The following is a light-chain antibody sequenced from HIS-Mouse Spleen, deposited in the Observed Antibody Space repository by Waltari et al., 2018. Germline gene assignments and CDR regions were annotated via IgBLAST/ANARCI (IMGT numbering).Light chain of an antibody. V-gene: IGLV3-21*03. Sequence: SYVLTQPPSVSVAPGKTARITCGGNNIGSKSVHWYQQKPGQAPVLVVYADSHRPSGVPERFSGSNSGNTGTLTISRVEAGDEADYYCQVWDSSSDHYVFGTGTKVTVL. CDR3: QVWDSSSDHYV. CDR2: ADS. J-gene: IGLJ1*01. CDR1: NIGSKS.